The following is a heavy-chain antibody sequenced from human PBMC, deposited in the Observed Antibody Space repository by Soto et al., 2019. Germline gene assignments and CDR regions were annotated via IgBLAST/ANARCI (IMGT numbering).Heavy chain of an antibody. CDR2: MNPNSGGT. CDR1: GYTFSDYD. D-gene: IGHD3-22*01. CDR3: ARAYYYDSSGLYYYYGMAV. Sequence: ASVKVSCKGFGYTFSDYDINWVRQAPGQGLEWMGWMNPNSGGTNYAQKFQGWVTMTRDTSISTAYMELSRLRSDDTAVYYCARAYYYDSSGLYYYYGMAVWGQGTTVTVSS. V-gene: IGHV1-2*04. J-gene: IGHJ6*02.